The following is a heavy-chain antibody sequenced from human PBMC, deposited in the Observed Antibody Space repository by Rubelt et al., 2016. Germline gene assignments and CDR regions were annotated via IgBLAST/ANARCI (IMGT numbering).Heavy chain of an antibody. J-gene: IGHJ4*02. CDR1: GYTFTSYY. CDR3: ARTKTVEMATIPLAY. CDR2: INPSGGST. D-gene: IGHD5-24*01. Sequence: QVQLVQSGAEVKKPGASVKVSCKASGYTFTSYYMHWVRQAPGLGLEWMGIINPSGGSTSYEQKFKGRVTMTRDTSTSTVYMELSSLRAEDTAVYYCARTKTVEMATIPLAYWGQGTLVTVSS. V-gene: IGHV1-46*01.